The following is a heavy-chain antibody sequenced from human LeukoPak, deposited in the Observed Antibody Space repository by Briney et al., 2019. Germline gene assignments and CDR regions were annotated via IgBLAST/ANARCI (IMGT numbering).Heavy chain of an antibody. Sequence: GGSLRLSCAASGFTFSNYAMRWVRQAPGKGLEWVSGISGSGDSTYYADSVKGRFTISRDNSKNTLYLQMNSLRAEDTAVYYCARDELVVVPAAMRMFDYWGQGTLVTVSS. D-gene: IGHD2-2*01. CDR1: GFTFSNYA. CDR2: ISGSGDST. V-gene: IGHV3-23*01. CDR3: ARDELVVVPAAMRMFDY. J-gene: IGHJ4*02.